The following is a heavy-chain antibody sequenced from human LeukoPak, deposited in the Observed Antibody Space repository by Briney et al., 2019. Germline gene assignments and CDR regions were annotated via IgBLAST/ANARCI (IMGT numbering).Heavy chain of an antibody. V-gene: IGHV3-11*04. CDR1: GFTFSDYY. CDR3: ARGMYYYGSGSYVCAFDI. Sequence: PAGSLRLSCAASGFTFSDYYMSWIRQAPGKGLEWVSYISSSGSTIYYADSVKGRFTISRDNAKNSLYLQMNSLRAEDTAVYYCARGMYYYGSGSYVCAFDIWGQGTMVTVSS. J-gene: IGHJ3*02. CDR2: ISSSGSTI. D-gene: IGHD3-10*01.